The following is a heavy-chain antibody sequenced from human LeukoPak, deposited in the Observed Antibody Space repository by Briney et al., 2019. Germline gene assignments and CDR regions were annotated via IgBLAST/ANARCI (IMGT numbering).Heavy chain of an antibody. V-gene: IGHV3-21*01. CDR1: GFTFSSYT. D-gene: IGHD4-23*01. CDR2: ISRSNIYK. CDR3: ANLLRWEPY. Sequence: GGSLRLSCAASGFTFSSYTMNWVRLAPGKGLEWVSSISRSNIYKYYADSVKGRFTISRDNAKNSLYLQMNSLRAEDTAVYYCANLLRWEPYWGQGTLVTVSS. J-gene: IGHJ4*02.